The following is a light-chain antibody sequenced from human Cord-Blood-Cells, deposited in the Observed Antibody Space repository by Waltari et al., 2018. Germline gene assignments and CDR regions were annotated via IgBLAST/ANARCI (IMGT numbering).Light chain of an antibody. Sequence: SSELTQDPAVSVALGQTVRITCQGDSLRSDYASWYQQKPGQAPVLVIYGKNNRPSGIPDRFSGSSSGNTASLTITGAQAEDEADYYCNSRDSSGNPWVFGGGTKLTVL. CDR2: GKN. V-gene: IGLV3-19*01. J-gene: IGLJ3*02. CDR3: NSRDSSGNPWV. CDR1: SLRSDY.